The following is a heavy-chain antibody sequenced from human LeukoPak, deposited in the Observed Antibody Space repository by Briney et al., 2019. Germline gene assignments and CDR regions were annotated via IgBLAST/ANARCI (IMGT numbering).Heavy chain of an antibody. J-gene: IGHJ3*02. Sequence: GGSLRLSCAASGFSFSSYSMNWVRQAPGKRLEWVSSIRSSSNYIYYADSVKGRFTISRDNAKNSLYLQMNSLRAEDTAVYYCARAKMFYYEGGTYYHAFDIWGQGTMVTVSS. CDR2: IRSSSNYI. CDR1: GFSFSSYS. V-gene: IGHV3-21*01. D-gene: IGHD3-22*01. CDR3: ARAKMFYYEGGTYYHAFDI.